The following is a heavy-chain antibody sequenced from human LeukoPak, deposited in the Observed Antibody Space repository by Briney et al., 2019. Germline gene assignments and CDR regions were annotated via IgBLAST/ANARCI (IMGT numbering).Heavy chain of an antibody. J-gene: IGHJ5*02. CDR2: LHLDGTT. CDR3: ARSIWFGEGGFDP. D-gene: IGHD3-10*01. CDR1: GFIVSDNY. V-gene: IGHV3-53*01. Sequence: PGGSLRLSCTASGFIVSDNYMTWVRQVPGKGLEWVSVLHLDGTTYDADSVKGRFTTSRDSSQNTVCLQMNSLTADDTAVYYCARSIWFGEGGFDPWGQGTQVIVSS.